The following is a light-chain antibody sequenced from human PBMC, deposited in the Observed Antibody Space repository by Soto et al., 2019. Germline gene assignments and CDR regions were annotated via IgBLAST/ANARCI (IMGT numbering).Light chain of an antibody. Sequence: IVMTQSPVTLSVSPGERATLSCRASHSVSSNLAWYQQRPGQAPRLLIHGASTRAAGTPTRFSGSGSGTEFTLTISSLQSEDFAVYYCQQYNNWPPWTFGQGTKVETK. J-gene: IGKJ1*01. CDR3: QQYNNWPPWT. V-gene: IGKV3-15*01. CDR2: GAS. CDR1: HSVSSN.